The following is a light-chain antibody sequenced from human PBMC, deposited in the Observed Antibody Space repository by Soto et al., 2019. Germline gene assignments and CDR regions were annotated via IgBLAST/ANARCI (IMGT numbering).Light chain of an antibody. CDR3: QQSYSTPIT. Sequence: DIQMTQSPSTLSASVGGRVTITCRASQSISSWLAWYQQKPGKAPKLLIYKASSLESGVPSRFSGSGSGTEFTLTISSLQPEDFATYYCQQSYSTPITFGQGTRLEIK. J-gene: IGKJ5*01. CDR1: QSISSW. V-gene: IGKV1-5*03. CDR2: KAS.